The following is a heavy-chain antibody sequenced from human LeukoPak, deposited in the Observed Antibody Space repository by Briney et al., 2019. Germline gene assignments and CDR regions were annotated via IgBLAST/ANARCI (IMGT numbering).Heavy chain of an antibody. V-gene: IGHV3-21*01. CDR3: ARADSGGDSSGYKWFDP. CDR2: ISSSSSYI. Sequence: PGGSLRLSCAASGFTFSSYSMNWVRQAPGKGLEWVSSISSSSSYIYYADSVKGRFTISRDNAKNSLYLQMNSLRAEDTAVYYCARADSGGDSSGYKWFDPWGQGTLVTVSS. D-gene: IGHD3-22*01. CDR1: GFTFSSYS. J-gene: IGHJ5*02.